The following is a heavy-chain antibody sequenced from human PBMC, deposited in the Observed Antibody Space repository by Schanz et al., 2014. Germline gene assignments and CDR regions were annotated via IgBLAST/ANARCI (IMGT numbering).Heavy chain of an antibody. D-gene: IGHD2-15*01. V-gene: IGHV3-21*04. J-gene: IGHJ6*02. CDR1: GFAFSVYG. Sequence: VQMVESGGGVVQPGRSLRLSCAASGFAFSVYGMHWVRQAPGKGLEWVSSISSSGSYIHYADSVKGRFTISRDNAKNTLYLQMNSLRAEDTAVYYCAKARRKSNCSGGRCFHYSYYGMDVWGQGTTVTVSS. CDR2: ISSSGSYI. CDR3: AKARRKSNCSGGRCFHYSYYGMDV.